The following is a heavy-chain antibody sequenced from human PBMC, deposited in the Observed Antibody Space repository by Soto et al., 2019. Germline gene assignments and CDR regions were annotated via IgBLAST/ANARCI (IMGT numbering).Heavy chain of an antibody. CDR3: TRGSYGDYNY. CDR1: GFTFSDRT. Sequence: GGSLRLSCAVSGFTFSDRTMNWVRQAPGKGLEWVSSIDRRSNYIYYADSVKGRFTISRDNARSSMFLQMSSLSAGDTAVYYRTRGSYGDYNYWGQGTLVTVSS. CDR2: IDRRSNYI. D-gene: IGHD4-17*01. J-gene: IGHJ4*02. V-gene: IGHV3-21*01.